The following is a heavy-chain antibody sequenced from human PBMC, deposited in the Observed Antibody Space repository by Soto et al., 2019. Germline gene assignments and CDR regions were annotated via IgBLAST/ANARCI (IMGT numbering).Heavy chain of an antibody. Sequence: QVQLVQSGAEVKKPGASVKVSCKASGYTFTGYYMHWVRQAPGQGLEWMGWINPNSGGTYYAQKFQGWVTMTRDTSISTAYMELSRLRSDDTAVYYCARVLQYYGMDVWGQGTTVTVSS. CDR1: GYTFTGYY. D-gene: IGHD4-4*01. CDR2: INPNSGGT. J-gene: IGHJ6*02. V-gene: IGHV1-2*04. CDR3: ARVLQYYGMDV.